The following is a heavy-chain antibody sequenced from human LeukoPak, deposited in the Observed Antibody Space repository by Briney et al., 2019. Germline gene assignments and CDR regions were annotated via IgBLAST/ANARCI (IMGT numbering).Heavy chain of an antibody. Sequence: GRSLRLSCTASGFTFGDSAMSWVRQAPGKGLEWVGFIRSKAYGGATEYAASVKGRFTISRDDSKSIAYLQMNILKTEDTAVYYCTRYGGNSFSYWGQGTLVTVSS. CDR2: IRSKAYGGAT. D-gene: IGHD4-23*01. CDR3: TRYGGNSFSY. V-gene: IGHV3-49*04. J-gene: IGHJ4*02. CDR1: GFTFGDSA.